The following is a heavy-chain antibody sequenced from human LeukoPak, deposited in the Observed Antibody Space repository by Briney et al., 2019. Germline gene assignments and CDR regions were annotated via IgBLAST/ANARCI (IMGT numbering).Heavy chain of an antibody. CDR2: IYYSGST. CDR1: GGSISSYY. Sequence: SETLSLTCTVSGGSISSYYWSWIRQPPGKGLEWIGYIYYSGSTNYNPSLKSRVTISVDTSRNQFSLKLSSVTAADTAVYYCARHSGYDSVDYWGQGTLVTVSS. D-gene: IGHD5-12*01. J-gene: IGHJ4*02. CDR3: ARHSGYDSVDY. V-gene: IGHV4-59*01.